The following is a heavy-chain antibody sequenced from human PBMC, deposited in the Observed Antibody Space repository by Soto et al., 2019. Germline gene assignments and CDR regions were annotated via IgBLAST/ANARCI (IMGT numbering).Heavy chain of an antibody. Sequence: SETLSLTYTVSGGYLNSGAYYWGWNRQPPGMGLEWIGSIYYSGTTYYNPSLKSRATISIDTSQNHFSLNLSSVTAADTAVYYCARVYDATLNSWGQGTLVTVSS. CDR1: GGYLNSGAYY. D-gene: IGHD5-12*01. V-gene: IGHV4-39*02. J-gene: IGHJ5*02. CDR3: ARVYDATLNS. CDR2: IYYSGTT.